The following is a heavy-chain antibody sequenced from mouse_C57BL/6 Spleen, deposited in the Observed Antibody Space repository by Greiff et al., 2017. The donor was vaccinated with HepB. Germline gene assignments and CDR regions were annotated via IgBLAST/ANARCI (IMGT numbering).Heavy chain of an antibody. CDR1: GFTFSDYY. CDR3: ARVIYYDYDGSLYYFDY. D-gene: IGHD2-4*01. V-gene: IGHV5-16*01. J-gene: IGHJ2*01. CDR2: INYDGSST. Sequence: EVKVVESEGGLVQPGSSMKLSCTASGFTFSDYYMAWVRQVPEKGLEWVANINYDGSSTYYLDSLKSRFIISRDNAKNILYLQMSSLKSEDTATYYCARVIYYDYDGSLYYFDYWGQGTTLTVSS.